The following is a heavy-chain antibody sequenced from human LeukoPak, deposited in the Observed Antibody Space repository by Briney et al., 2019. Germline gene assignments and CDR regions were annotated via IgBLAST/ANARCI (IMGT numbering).Heavy chain of an antibody. V-gene: IGHV3-11*01. CDR1: GFTFSDYY. CDR3: ARDARDSSGSIDY. D-gene: IGHD3-22*01. J-gene: IGHJ4*02. CDR2: ISSSGSTI. Sequence: GGSLRLPCAASGFTFSDYYMSWIRQAPGKGLEWVSYISSSGSTIYYADSVKGRFTISRDNAKNSLYLQMNSLRAEDTAVYYCARDARDSSGSIDYWGQGTLVTVSS.